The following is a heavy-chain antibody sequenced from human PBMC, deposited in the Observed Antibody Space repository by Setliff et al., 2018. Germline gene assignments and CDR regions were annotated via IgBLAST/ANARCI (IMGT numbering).Heavy chain of an antibody. CDR1: GFTFSSYS. J-gene: IGHJ4*02. D-gene: IGHD3-10*01. Sequence: PGGSLRLSCAASGFTFSSYSMNWVRQAPGKGLEWVSYISSSSSTIYYADSVKGRFTISRDNAKNSLYLQMNSLRAEDTAVYYCARGLGEITMVRGVRVKWGQGTLVT. CDR2: ISSSSSTI. CDR3: ARGLGEITMVRGVRVK. V-gene: IGHV3-48*04.